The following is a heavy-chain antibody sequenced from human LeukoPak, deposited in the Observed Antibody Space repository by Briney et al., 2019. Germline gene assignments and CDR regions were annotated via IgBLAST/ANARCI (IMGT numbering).Heavy chain of an antibody. D-gene: IGHD3-22*01. CDR2: IIPIFGTA. Sequence: SVKVSCKASGSTSSSYVISWVRQAPGQGLEWMGRIIPIFGTANYAQKFQGRVTITTDESTSTAYMELSSLRSEDTAVYYCAREDSSGYYYVDYWGQGTLVTVSS. J-gene: IGHJ4*02. CDR3: AREDSSGYYYVDY. V-gene: IGHV1-69*05. CDR1: GSTSSSYV.